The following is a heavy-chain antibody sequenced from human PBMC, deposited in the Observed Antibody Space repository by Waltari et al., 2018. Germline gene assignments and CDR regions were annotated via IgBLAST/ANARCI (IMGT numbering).Heavy chain of an antibody. V-gene: IGHV3-23*01. CDR3: AKPPGNIWSGYYAV. D-gene: IGHD3-3*01. J-gene: IGHJ6*04. CDR2: VSGSGDST. CDR1: AFTFSSYA. Sequence: EVQLLESGGGLVQPGGSLRLSCAASAFTFSSYAMTWVRQAPGKGLEWVSSVSGSGDSTFYADSVRGRFTISRDNSKNTLYLQMNSLRAEDTAVYYCAKPPGNIWSGYYAVWGKGTTVTISS.